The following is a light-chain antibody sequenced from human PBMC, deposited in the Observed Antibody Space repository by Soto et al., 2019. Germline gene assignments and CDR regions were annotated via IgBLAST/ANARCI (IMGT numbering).Light chain of an antibody. V-gene: IGLV2-14*01. CDR3: SSYTSSSTRV. CDR2: DVS. CDR1: SSDVGGYNY. Sequence: QSVLTQPASVSGCPGQSITISCTGTSSDVGGYNYVSWYQQHPGKAPKLMIYDVSNRPSGVSNRFSGSKSGNTASLTISGLQAEDEADYYCSSYTSSSTRVFGTGTKVT. J-gene: IGLJ1*01.